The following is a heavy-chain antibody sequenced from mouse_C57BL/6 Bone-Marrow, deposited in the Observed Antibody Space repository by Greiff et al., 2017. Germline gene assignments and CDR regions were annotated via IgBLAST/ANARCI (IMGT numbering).Heavy chain of an antibody. J-gene: IGHJ3*01. V-gene: IGHV1-64*01. D-gene: IGHD1-1*01. CDR2: IHPNSGST. CDR1: GYTFTSYW. CDR3: ARGVLRAWFAY. Sequence: VQLQQPGAELVKPGASVKLSCKASGYTFTSYWMHWVKQRPGQGLEWIGMIHPNSGSTNYNEKFKSKATLTVDKSSSPAYMQLSSLTSEDSAVYYCARGVLRAWFAYWGQGTLVTVSA.